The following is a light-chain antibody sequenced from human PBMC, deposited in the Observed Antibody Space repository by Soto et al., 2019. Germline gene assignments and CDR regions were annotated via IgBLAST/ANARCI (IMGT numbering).Light chain of an antibody. J-gene: IGKJ1*01. CDR2: KSF. CDR3: QQYNSYSRA. Sequence: DIQMTQSPSTLSASVGDRVTITCRASQSISSWLASYQQKPGKAPKLLIYKSFSLESVVPARFSGSGSGTEFTLTISSLQPDDFATYYCQQYNSYSRAFGQGTKVEIK. CDR1: QSISSW. V-gene: IGKV1-5*03.